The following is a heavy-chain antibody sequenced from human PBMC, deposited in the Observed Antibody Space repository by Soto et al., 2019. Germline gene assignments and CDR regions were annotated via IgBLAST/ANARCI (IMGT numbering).Heavy chain of an antibody. J-gene: IGHJ4*02. CDR2: IIPIFGTA. V-gene: IGHV1-69*06. CDR1: GGTFSSYA. CDR3: ARGCRAARGYFDY. Sequence: QVQLVQSGAEVKQPGSSVKVSCKASGGTFSSYAISWVRQAPGQGLEWMGGIIPIFGTAHYAQKVQGRVTITPDKSTSTAYMEVSRLRSEDTAVYYCARGCRAARGYFDYWGWGSRVAVS. D-gene: IGHD6-13*01.